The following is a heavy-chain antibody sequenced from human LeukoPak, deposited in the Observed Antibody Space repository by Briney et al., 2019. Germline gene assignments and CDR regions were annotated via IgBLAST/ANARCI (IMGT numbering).Heavy chain of an antibody. CDR1: GGSISSSSYY. V-gene: IGHV4-39*01. D-gene: IGHD3-10*01. CDR3: ARPLAVRSLFDY. Sequence: SETLSLTCTVSGGSISSSSYYWGWIRQPPGTGLEWLGSIYYSGSTYYNPSLKSRVTISVDTSKNQFSLKLSSVTAADTAVYYCARPLAVRSLFDYWGQGTLVTVSS. J-gene: IGHJ4*02. CDR2: IYYSGST.